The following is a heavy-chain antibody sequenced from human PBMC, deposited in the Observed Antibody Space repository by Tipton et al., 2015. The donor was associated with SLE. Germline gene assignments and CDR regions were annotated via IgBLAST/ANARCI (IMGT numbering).Heavy chain of an antibody. CDR3: AREADPPYWYFDL. V-gene: IGHV4-61*01. J-gene: IGHJ2*01. Sequence: GLVKPSETLSLTCTVSGGSVSSGSYYWSWIRQPPGKGLEWIGYIYYSGSTNYNPSLKSRVTISVDTSKNQFSLKLSSVTAADTAVYYCAREADPPYWYFDLWGRGTLVTVSS. CDR2: IYYSGST. CDR1: GGSVSSGSYY.